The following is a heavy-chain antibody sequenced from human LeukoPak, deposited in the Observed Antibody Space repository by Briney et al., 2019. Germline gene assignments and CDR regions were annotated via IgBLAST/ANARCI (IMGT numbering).Heavy chain of an antibody. CDR1: GGSFGGYY. CDR3: ARGRALYYSRGCIFDY. CDR2: INHSGST. V-gene: IGHV4-34*01. Sequence: SETLSLTCAVYGGSFGGYYWSWIRQPPGKGLEWIGEINHSGSTNYNPSLKSRVTISVDTSKNQFSLKLSSVTAADTAVYYCARGRALYYSRGCIFDYWGQGTLVTVSS. J-gene: IGHJ4*02. D-gene: IGHD6-19*01.